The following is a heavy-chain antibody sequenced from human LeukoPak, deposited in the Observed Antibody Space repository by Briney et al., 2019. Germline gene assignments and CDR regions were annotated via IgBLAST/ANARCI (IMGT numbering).Heavy chain of an antibody. D-gene: IGHD3-10*01. J-gene: IGHJ4*02. CDR1: GGSISGYY. CDR3: ARDPYGSGSC. Sequence: SETLSLTCTVSGGSISGYYWSWIRQPPGKRLEYIGYVYYTGITNYNPSLNSRVTISVDTSKNQFSLKLSSVTAADTAVYYCARDPYGSGSCWGQGTLVTVSS. CDR2: VYYTGIT. V-gene: IGHV4-59*12.